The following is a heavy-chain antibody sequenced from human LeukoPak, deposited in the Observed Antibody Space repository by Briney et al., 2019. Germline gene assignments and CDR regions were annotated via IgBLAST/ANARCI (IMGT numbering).Heavy chain of an antibody. Sequence: GRSLRLSCAASGFTFSSYGMHWVRQAPGKGLEWVAVIWYDGSNKYYADSVKGRFTISRDNSKNTLYLQMNSLRAEDTAVYYCARGLTDVGFDYWGQGTLVTVSS. J-gene: IGHJ4*02. CDR1: GFTFSSYG. D-gene: IGHD2-15*01. V-gene: IGHV3-33*01. CDR3: ARGLTDVGFDY. CDR2: IWYDGSNK.